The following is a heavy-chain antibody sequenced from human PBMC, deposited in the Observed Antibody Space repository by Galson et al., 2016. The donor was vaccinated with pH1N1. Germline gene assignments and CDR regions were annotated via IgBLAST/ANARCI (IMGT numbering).Heavy chain of an antibody. CDR1: GFTFDDYA. CDR2: ISWNNGSM. D-gene: IGHD1-26*01. CDR3: AKVGGFYYGTFDY. V-gene: IGHV3-9*01. J-gene: IGHJ4*02. Sequence: SLRLSCAASGFTFDDYAMHWVRQAPGKGLEWVSGISWNNGSMDYADSVKGRFTISIDNAKNSLFLQMNSLRAEDTALYYCAKVGGFYYGTFDYWGQGTLVTVSS.